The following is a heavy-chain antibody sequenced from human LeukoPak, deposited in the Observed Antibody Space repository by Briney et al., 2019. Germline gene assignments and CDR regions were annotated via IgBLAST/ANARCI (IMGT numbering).Heavy chain of an antibody. Sequence: GESLKISCKGSGYSFTSYWIGWVRQMPGKGLEWMGIIYPGDSDTRYSPSFQGQVTISADKSISTAYLQWSSLKASDTAMYYCARRDILTGYSSYYFDYWGQGTLVTVSS. V-gene: IGHV5-51*01. CDR2: IYPGDSDT. CDR3: ARRDILTGYSSYYFDY. CDR1: GYSFTSYW. D-gene: IGHD3-9*01. J-gene: IGHJ4*02.